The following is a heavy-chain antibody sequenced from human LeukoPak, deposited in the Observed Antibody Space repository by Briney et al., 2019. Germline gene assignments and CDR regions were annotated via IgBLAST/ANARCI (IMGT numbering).Heavy chain of an antibody. D-gene: IGHD4-17*01. V-gene: IGHV1-2*06. Sequence: GASVKVSCKASGYTFTCYYMHWVRQAPGQGLEWMGRINPNSGGTNYAQKFQGRVTMTRDTSISTAYMELSRLRSDDTAVYYCARDGSASDYGDYVMGYWGQGTLVTVSS. CDR2: INPNSGGT. CDR1: GYTFTCYY. J-gene: IGHJ4*02. CDR3: ARDGSASDYGDYVMGY.